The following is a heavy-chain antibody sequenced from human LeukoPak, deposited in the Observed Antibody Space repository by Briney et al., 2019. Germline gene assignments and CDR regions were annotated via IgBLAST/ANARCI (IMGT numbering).Heavy chain of an antibody. CDR3: ARHSSDWEFDY. Sequence: GASVKVPCKASGYTFTSYGISWVRQAPGQGLEWMGWISAYNGNTNYAQKLQGRVIMTTDTSTSTAYMELRSLRSDDTAVYYCARHSSDWEFDYWGQGTLVTVSS. V-gene: IGHV1-18*01. CDR2: ISAYNGNT. CDR1: GYTFTSYG. J-gene: IGHJ4*02. D-gene: IGHD6-19*01.